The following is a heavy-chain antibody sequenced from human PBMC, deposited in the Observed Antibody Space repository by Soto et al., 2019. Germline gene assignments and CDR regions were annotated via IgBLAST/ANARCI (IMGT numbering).Heavy chain of an antibody. J-gene: IGHJ4*02. D-gene: IGHD3-10*01. Sequence: GGSLRLSCATSGFTFSRDWMHWVRQAPGKGLVWVSRINSDGTRTNYADYAKGRFTISRDNAKNTLYLQMNSLRAEDTAVYFCARGALGNYYQDSWGQGTPVTVSS. CDR1: GFTFSRDW. V-gene: IGHV3-74*01. CDR3: ARGALGNYYQDS. CDR2: INSDGTRT.